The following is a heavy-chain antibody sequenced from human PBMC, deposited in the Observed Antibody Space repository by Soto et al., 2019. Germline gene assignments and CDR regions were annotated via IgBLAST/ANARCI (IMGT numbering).Heavy chain of an antibody. CDR3: AGGMAGLDV. V-gene: IGHV3-74*01. CDR2: INSDGSHT. CDR1: GLRFNIYW. Sequence: EVQLVESGGGLVQPGGSLRRSCAASGLRFNIYWMHWVRQVPGKGLVWLARINSDGSHTIYVDFVRGRFTISRDNAKNTVFLQMDSLRDEDTGAYYCAGGMAGLDVWGQGTTVTVSS. J-gene: IGHJ6*02.